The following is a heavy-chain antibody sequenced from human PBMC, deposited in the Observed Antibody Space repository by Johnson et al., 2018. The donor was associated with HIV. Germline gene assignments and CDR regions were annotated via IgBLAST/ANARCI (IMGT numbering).Heavy chain of an antibody. Sequence: VQLVESGGGLVQPGGSLRLSCAASGFSVSSNYMSWVRQSPGKGLEWVSVIYSGGSTYYADSVKGRFTISRDNFKNTLYLQMNSLRAEDTAVYYCARKVVVVAAAAGDAFDIWGQGTMVTVSS. D-gene: IGHD2-15*01. J-gene: IGHJ3*02. V-gene: IGHV3-66*01. CDR2: IYSGGST. CDR1: GFSVSSNY. CDR3: ARKVVVVAAAAGDAFDI.